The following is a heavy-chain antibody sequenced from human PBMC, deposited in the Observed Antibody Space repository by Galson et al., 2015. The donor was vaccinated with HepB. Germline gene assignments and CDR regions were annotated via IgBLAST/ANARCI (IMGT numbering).Heavy chain of an antibody. CDR1: GYTFTSYG. J-gene: IGHJ4*02. CDR3: AKTPPNRGYSGGWYVDY. Sequence: SVKVSCKASGYTFTSYGITWLRQAPGQGFEWMGWISPNNGDIKFSRRLQDRLTMTIDTSTSTSYMELRSLTSDDTAVYYCAKTPPNRGYSGGWYVDYWGQGTLVTVSS. V-gene: IGHV1-18*01. CDR2: ISPNNGDI. D-gene: IGHD6-19*01.